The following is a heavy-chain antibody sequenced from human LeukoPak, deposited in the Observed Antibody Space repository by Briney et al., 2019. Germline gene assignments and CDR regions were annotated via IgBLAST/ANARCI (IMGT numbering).Heavy chain of an antibody. D-gene: IGHD3-3*01. Sequence: GGSLRLSCAASGFTVSSNYMSWVRQAPGKGLEWVSVIYSGGSTYYADSVKGRFTISRDNSKNTLYLQMNSLRAEDTAVYYCAKSGRFLEWFQMADSYYYYMDVWGKGTTVTVSS. CDR1: GFTVSSNY. V-gene: IGHV3-53*01. CDR2: IYSGGST. CDR3: AKSGRFLEWFQMADSYYYYMDV. J-gene: IGHJ6*03.